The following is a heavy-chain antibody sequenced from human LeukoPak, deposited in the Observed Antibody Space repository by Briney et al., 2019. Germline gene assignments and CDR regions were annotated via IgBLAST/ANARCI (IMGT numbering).Heavy chain of an antibody. Sequence: PGGSLRLSCAASGFTVSTYAMSWVRQAPGKGLEWVSGISGSGGNTYYADSVKGRFTISRDNSKNTLYVQMNSLRAEDTAVYYCAELGITMIGGVWGKGTTVTISS. V-gene: IGHV3-23*01. J-gene: IGHJ6*04. D-gene: IGHD3-10*02. CDR2: ISGSGGNT. CDR1: GFTVSTYA. CDR3: AELGITMIGGV.